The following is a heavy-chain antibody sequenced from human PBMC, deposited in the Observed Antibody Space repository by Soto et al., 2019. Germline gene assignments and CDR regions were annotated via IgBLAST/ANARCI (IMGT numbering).Heavy chain of an antibody. Sequence: QVQLVQSGAEVKKPGSSVKVSCKASGGTFSTYGINWVRQAPGQGLEWMGGIIPMFGTTNYAQKFQGRVTITADESPSTAYMELSSLRSEDTAVDCCARDLDPWYGGISLSLDYWGQGTLVTVSS. V-gene: IGHV1-69*12. J-gene: IGHJ4*02. CDR2: IIPMFGTT. D-gene: IGHD2-15*01. CDR3: ARDLDPWYGGISLSLDY. CDR1: GGTFSTYG.